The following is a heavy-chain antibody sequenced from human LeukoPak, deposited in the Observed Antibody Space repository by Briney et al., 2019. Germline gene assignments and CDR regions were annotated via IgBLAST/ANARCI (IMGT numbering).Heavy chain of an antibody. Sequence: SETLSLTCSVSFHVTNGFHWAWIRQPPGKGLEFMGYVHHTGTTYYNPSLNSRVTISVDTSKYQFSLRLTSVTAADTAVYFCAKGIPFDFWGQGRLVTVSS. CDR3: AKGIPFDF. D-gene: IGHD2-2*02. CDR1: FHVTNGFH. CDR2: VHHTGTT. V-gene: IGHV4-38-2*02. J-gene: IGHJ4*02.